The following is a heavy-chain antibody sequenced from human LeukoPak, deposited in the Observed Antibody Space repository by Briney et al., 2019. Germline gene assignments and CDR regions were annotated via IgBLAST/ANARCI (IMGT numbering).Heavy chain of an antibody. CDR2: ISSSGSTI. CDR1: GFTFSDYY. CDR3: ATRYYHSSLTDY. J-gene: IGHJ4*02. Sequence: GGSLRLACAASGFTFSDYYMSWIRQAPGKGLEWVSYISSSGSTIYYADSVKGRFTISRDNAKNSLYLQMNSLRAEDTAVYYCATRYYHSSLTDYWGQGTLVTVSS. D-gene: IGHD3-22*01. V-gene: IGHV3-11*04.